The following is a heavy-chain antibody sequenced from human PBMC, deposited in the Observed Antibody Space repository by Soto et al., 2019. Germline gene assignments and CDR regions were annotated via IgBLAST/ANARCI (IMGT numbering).Heavy chain of an antibody. CDR3: ARGRYCSSTSCYGFYYYGMDV. D-gene: IGHD2-2*01. J-gene: IGHJ6*02. CDR1: GFTFSSYE. CDR2: ISSSGSTI. V-gene: IGHV3-48*03. Sequence: GGSLRLSCAASGFTFSSYEMNWVRQAPGKGLEWVSYISSSGSTIYYADSVKGRFTNSRDNAKNSLYLQMNSLRAEDTAVYYCARGRYCSSTSCYGFYYYGMDVWGQGTTVTVSS.